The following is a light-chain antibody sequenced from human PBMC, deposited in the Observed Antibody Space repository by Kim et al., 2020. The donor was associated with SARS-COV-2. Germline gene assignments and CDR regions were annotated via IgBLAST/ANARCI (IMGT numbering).Light chain of an antibody. Sequence: AIQMTQSPSSLSASVGDRVTITCRASQGIRNDLGWYQQKPGKDPKLLIYAASSLQSRVPSRFSGSGSGTDFTLTISSLQPEDFATYYCLQDYNYPLTFGGGTKVDIK. J-gene: IGKJ4*01. V-gene: IGKV1-6*01. CDR3: LQDYNYPLT. CDR2: AAS. CDR1: QGIRND.